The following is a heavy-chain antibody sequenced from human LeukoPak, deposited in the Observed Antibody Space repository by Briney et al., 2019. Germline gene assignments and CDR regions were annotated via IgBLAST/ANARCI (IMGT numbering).Heavy chain of an antibody. CDR2: ISSGGSAI. J-gene: IGHJ4*02. CDR1: GFTFSSYE. D-gene: IGHD3-22*01. Sequence: GGSLRLSCAASGFTFSSYEMNWVRQAPGKGLEWVSVISSGGSAIHYADSVRGRFTISRDNAKNSLFLQMSRLRAEDTAVYYCAREKLSFFDSSGYFDHWGQGTLVTVSS. CDR3: AREKLSFFDSSGYFDH. V-gene: IGHV3-48*03.